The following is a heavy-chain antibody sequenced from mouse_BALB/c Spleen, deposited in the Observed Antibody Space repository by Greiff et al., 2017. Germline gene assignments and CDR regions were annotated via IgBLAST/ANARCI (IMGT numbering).Heavy chain of an antibody. V-gene: IGHV5-4*02. CDR1: GFTFSDYY. D-gene: IGHD2-4*01. J-gene: IGHJ2*01. CDR3: ARGDYDYFDY. CDR2: ISDGGSYT. Sequence: EVKLMESGGGLVKPGGSLKLSCAASGFTFSDYYMYWVRQTPEKRLEWVATISDGGSYTYYPDSVKGRFTISRDNAKNNLYLQMSSLKSEDTAMYYCARGDYDYFDYWGQGTTLTVSS.